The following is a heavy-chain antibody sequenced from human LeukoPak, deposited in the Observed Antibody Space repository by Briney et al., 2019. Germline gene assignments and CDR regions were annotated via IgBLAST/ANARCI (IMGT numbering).Heavy chain of an antibody. CDR3: ARDPTWFLEWPYFDY. D-gene: IGHD3-3*01. CDR2: ISSSSSTI. CDR1: GFTFSSYS. V-gene: IGHV3-48*01. J-gene: IGHJ4*02. Sequence: PGGSLRLSCAASGFTFSSYSMNWVRQAPGKGLEWVSYISSSSSTIYYADSVKGRFTISRDNAKNSLYLQMNSLRAEDTAVYYCARDPTWFLEWPYFDYWGQGTLVTVSS.